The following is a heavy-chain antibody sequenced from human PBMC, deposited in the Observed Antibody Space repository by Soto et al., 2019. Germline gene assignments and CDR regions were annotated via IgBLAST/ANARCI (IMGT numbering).Heavy chain of an antibody. V-gene: IGHV5-51*01. CDR3: ARVLRSGYLAYFYYDMDV. J-gene: IGHJ6*02. CDR2: IYPVDSDT. Sequence: GESLKISCKGSGYSFTSYWIAWVRQMPGKGLEWMGIIYPVDSDTRYSPSFQGQVTISADKSLSTAYLQWSSLKASDTAMYYCARVLRSGYLAYFYYDMDVWGQGTKVTVSX. CDR1: GYSFTSYW. D-gene: IGHD5-12*01.